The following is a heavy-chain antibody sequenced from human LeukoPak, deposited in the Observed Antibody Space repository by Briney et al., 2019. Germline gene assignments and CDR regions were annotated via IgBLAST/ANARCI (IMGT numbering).Heavy chain of an antibody. J-gene: IGHJ1*01. CDR1: GDYISSSSYY. V-gene: IGHV4-39*01. CDR3: ARRRYYDSTGYFE. Sequence: SETLSLTCAVSGDYISSSSYYWGWIRQSPGTGLEWIGDIYHSGRTYYNPSLKSRVAISIDTSKNQFSLRLRSMTAAGTAVFYCARRRYYDSTGYFEWGRGTLVTVSS. D-gene: IGHD3-22*01. CDR2: IYHSGRT.